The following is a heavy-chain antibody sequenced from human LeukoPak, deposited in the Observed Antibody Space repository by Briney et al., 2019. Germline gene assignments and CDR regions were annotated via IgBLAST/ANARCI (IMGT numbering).Heavy chain of an antibody. D-gene: IGHD7-27*01. CDR1: GGSISSYY. V-gene: IGHV4-4*07. J-gene: IGHJ6*03. Sequence: SETLSLTCTVSGGSISSYYWSWIRQPAGKGLEWLGRIYTSGSTNYNPSLKSRVTMSVDTSKNQFSLKLSSVTAADTAVYYCARENNWGGYYYMDVWGKGTTVTVSS. CDR2: IYTSGST. CDR3: ARENNWGGYYYMDV.